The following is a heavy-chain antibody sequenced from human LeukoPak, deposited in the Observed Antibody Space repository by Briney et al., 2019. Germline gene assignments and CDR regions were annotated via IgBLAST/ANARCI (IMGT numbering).Heavy chain of an antibody. CDR3: ASQYSSGWYGAFDI. CDR2: TYYRSKWYN. CDR1: GDSVSRNSSA. J-gene: IGHJ3*02. V-gene: IGHV6-1*01. D-gene: IGHD6-19*01. Sequence: SQTLSLTCAISGDSVSRNSSAWSWIRQSPSRGLEWLGRTYYRSKWYNDYAVSVKSRITINPDTSKNQFSLQLNSVTPEDTAVYYCASQYSSGWYGAFDIWGQGTMVTVSS.